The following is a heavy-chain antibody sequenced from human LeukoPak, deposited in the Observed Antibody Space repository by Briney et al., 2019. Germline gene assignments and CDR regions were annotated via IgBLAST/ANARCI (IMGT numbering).Heavy chain of an antibody. V-gene: IGHV1-2*02. CDR3: AESLGNDILPEGGWFDP. J-gene: IGHJ5*02. CDR1: GYTFTGYY. CDR2: INPKSGGT. D-gene: IGHD3-9*01. Sequence: ASVKVSCKASGYTFTGYYMHWVRQAPGQGLEWMGWINPKSGGTNYAQKFQGRVTMTRDTSITTAYMELSRLRSDDTAVYYCAESLGNDILPEGGWFDPWGQGTLVTVSS.